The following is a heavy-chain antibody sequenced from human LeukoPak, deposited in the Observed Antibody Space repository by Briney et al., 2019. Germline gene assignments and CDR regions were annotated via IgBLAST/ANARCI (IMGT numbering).Heavy chain of an antibody. D-gene: IGHD6-19*01. Sequence: PSETLSLTCAVFGGSFSDYYWSWIRQPPGKGLEWIGEINHSGITNYNPSLKSRVTISADMSKNQFSLKLSSVTAADTSVYYCASDTVAGTGWGQGTLVTVSS. V-gene: IGHV4-34*01. CDR3: ASDTVAGTG. J-gene: IGHJ4*02. CDR2: INHSGIT. CDR1: GGSFSDYY.